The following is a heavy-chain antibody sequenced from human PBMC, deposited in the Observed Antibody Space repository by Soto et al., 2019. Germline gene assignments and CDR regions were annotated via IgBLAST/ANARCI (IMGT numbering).Heavy chain of an antibody. V-gene: IGHV2-5*01. J-gene: IGHJ5*01. CDR3: AHRLQTYSSSYGNNCVAS. CDR2: IYWNDDK. D-gene: IGHD6-6*01. Sequence: QITLKESGPTLVKPTQTLTLTCTFSGFSLSTSGMGVGWIRQPPGKALEWLALIYWNDDKRYSPSLKSRLTITNDTSKNHVVLTMTNMDTVDTATYYPAHRLQTYSSSYGNNCVASWGQGTVDTVSS. CDR1: GFSLSTSGMG.